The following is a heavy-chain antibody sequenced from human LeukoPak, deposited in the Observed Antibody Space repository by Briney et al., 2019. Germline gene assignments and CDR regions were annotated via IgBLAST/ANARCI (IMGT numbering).Heavy chain of an antibody. D-gene: IGHD3-22*01. CDR1: GGSISSYY. Sequence: SETLSLTCTVSGGSISSYYWSWIRQPPGKGLEWIGYIYYSGSTNYNPSLKSRVTISVDTYKNQFSLKLSSVTAADTAVYYCARSRPDSSGYYTFDYWGQGTLVTVSS. J-gene: IGHJ4*02. CDR3: ARSRPDSSGYYTFDY. CDR2: IYYSGST. V-gene: IGHV4-59*08.